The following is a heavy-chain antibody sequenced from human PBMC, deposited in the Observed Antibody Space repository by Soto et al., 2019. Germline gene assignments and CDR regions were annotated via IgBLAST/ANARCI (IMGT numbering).Heavy chain of an antibody. J-gene: IGHJ6*03. D-gene: IGHD3-3*01. V-gene: IGHV3-30*18. CDR3: PKGAGWGDDFCNAYYRFYYYIDV. CDR2: ISYDGSNK. Sequence: QVQLVESGGGVVQPGRSLRLSCEASGFNFSNFGMHWVRQAPGKGLEWVAVISYDGSNKYYADSVKGRFTISRGNSKKTLYMEMNSLRTENTAVYFCPKGAGWGDDFCNAYYRFYYYIDVWGKGTTVTVSS. CDR1: GFNFSNFG.